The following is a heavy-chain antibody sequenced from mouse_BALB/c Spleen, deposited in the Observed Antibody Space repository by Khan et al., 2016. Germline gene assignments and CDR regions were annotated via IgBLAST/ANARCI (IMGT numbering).Heavy chain of an antibody. Sequence: QIQLVQSGPELKKPGETVRISCKASGYTFTTAGMQWVQKMPGKGLKWIGWINTHSGVPKYAEDFKGRFAFSLETSASTAYLQIRNLKNEDTATYFCARTVGNYGCFDYWGQGTTLTVSS. D-gene: IGHD2-1*01. CDR1: GYTFTTAG. V-gene: IGHV9-4*02. CDR2: INTHSGVP. CDR3: ARTVGNYGCFDY. J-gene: IGHJ2*01.